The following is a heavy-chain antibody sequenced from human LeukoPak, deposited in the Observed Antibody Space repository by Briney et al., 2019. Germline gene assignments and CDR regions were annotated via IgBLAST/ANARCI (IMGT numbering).Heavy chain of an antibody. V-gene: IGHV3-15*01. J-gene: IGHJ4*02. Sequence: GGSLRLSCAASGFTFSNAWMSWVRQAPGKGLEWVGRIKSKTDGGTTDYAAPVKGRFTISRDDSKNTLYLQMNSLKTEDTAVYYCTTAPWWDYVWGSYRTGDYWGQGTLVTVSS. CDR1: GFTFSNAW. CDR3: TTAPWWDYVWGSYRTGDY. D-gene: IGHD3-16*02. CDR2: IKSKTDGGTT.